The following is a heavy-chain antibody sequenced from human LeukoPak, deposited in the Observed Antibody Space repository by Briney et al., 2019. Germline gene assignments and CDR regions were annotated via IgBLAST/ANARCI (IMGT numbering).Heavy chain of an antibody. Sequence: GGSLRLSCAASGFIFNSYDMDWVRQAPGKGLEWVASISTYSTYIKYGDSVKGRFTISRDNANSSLSLQMNSLKVEDTTVYYCVREGGPYSHYYYMDVWGKGTTVAVSS. CDR1: GFIFNSYD. V-gene: IGHV3-21*01. D-gene: IGHD3-16*01. J-gene: IGHJ6*03. CDR3: VREGGPYSHYYYMDV. CDR2: ISTYSTYI.